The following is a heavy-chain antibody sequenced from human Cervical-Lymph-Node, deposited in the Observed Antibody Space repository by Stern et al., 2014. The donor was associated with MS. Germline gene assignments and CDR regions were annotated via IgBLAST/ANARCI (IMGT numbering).Heavy chain of an antibody. Sequence: QLVESGGGLVQPGRSLRLSCAASGFTFDDYAMHWVRQAPGKGLEWVSGITWNSVIVGYADSVKGRFTISRDNAKNSLYLQMNSLRGDDTALYYCAKGSGGSGYYPVALDYWGQGTLVTVSS. CDR3: AKGSGGSGYYPVALDY. J-gene: IGHJ4*02. D-gene: IGHD3-3*01. CDR2: ITWNSVIV. V-gene: IGHV3-9*01. CDR1: GFTFDDYA.